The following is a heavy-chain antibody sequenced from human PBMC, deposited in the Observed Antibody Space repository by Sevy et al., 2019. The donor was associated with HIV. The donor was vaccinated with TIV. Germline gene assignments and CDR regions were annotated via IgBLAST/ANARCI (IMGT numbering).Heavy chain of an antibody. CDR2: ISGSGTRT. J-gene: IGHJ6*03. D-gene: IGHD3-22*01. Sequence: GGSLRLSCAVSGFSFDSYGMTWVRQAPGKGLEWVSAISGSGTRTYYADSVKGRFIISRDNSKNTLDLQMNSLRAEDTGIYFCAEGGGGHYDPDEIAYYFYYYNMDVWGKGTTVTVSS. CDR1: GFSFDSYG. V-gene: IGHV3-23*01. CDR3: AEGGGGHYDPDEIAYYFYYYNMDV.